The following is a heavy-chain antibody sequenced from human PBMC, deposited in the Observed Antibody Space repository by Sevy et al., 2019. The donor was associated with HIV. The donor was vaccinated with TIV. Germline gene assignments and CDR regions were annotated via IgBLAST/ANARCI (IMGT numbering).Heavy chain of an antibody. D-gene: IGHD2-15*01. Sequence: GGSLRLSCGASGFDFREYAMHWVRQAPGKGLEWVAAVSSDGTNTYYVDSVKGRFTISRDNSKNTLYLQMNSLRADDTAIYYCAKRRVQSGLSGGGANYGWDVCGHGTTVTVSS. CDR3: AKRRVQSGLSGGGANYGWDV. V-gene: IGHV3-30*18. J-gene: IGHJ6*02. CDR2: VSSDGTNT. CDR1: GFDFREYA.